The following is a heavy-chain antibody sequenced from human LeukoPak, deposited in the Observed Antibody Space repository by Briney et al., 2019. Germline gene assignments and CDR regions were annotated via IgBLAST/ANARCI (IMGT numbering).Heavy chain of an antibody. V-gene: IGHV1-69*13. Sequence: SVKVSCKASGGTFSSYAISWVRQAPGQGLEWMGGIIPIFGTATYAQKFQGRVTITEDESTSTAYMELSSLRSEDTAVYYCARDGVQLELMVGWFDPWGQGTLVTVSS. CDR3: ARDGVQLELMVGWFDP. CDR1: GGTFSSYA. J-gene: IGHJ5*02. CDR2: IIPIFGTA. D-gene: IGHD1-1*01.